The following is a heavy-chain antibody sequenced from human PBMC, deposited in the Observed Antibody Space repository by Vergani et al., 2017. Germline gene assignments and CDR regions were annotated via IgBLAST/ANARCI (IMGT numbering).Heavy chain of an antibody. CDR1: GFTFSTYA. D-gene: IGHD3/OR15-3a*01. Sequence: QVQLVESGGGVVQPGRSLRLSCTSSGFTFSTYAMHWVRQAPGKGLEWVAIIYYDGSKKYYADSVKGRFTISRDNSRNTLDLLMSSLRAEDTAIYYCVREWTKDPGYFDYWGQGTLVTVSS. CDR2: IYYDGSKK. J-gene: IGHJ4*02. CDR3: VREWTKDPGYFDY. V-gene: IGHV3-33*01.